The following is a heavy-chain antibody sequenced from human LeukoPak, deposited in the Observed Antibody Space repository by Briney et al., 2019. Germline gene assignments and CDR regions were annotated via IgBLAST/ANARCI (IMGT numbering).Heavy chain of an antibody. CDR1: GGSISSYY. V-gene: IGHV4-59*08. CDR2: IYYSGST. D-gene: IGHD5-24*01. CDR3: ARRSVEMATKGGNWFDP. Sequence: SETLSLTCTVSGGSISSYYWSWIRQPPGKGLEGIGYIYYSGSTNYNPSLKSRVTISVDTSKNQFSLKLSSVTAADTAVYYCARRSVEMATKGGNWFDPWGQGTLVTVSS. J-gene: IGHJ5*02.